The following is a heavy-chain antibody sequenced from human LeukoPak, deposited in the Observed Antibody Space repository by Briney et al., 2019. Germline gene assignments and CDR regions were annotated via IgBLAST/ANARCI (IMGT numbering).Heavy chain of an antibody. V-gene: IGHV3-30-3*01. CDR3: ASTNYRGGTTGYNWFDP. Sequence: GGSLRLSCAASGFTFSNSAMHWVRQAPGKGLEWVAVISYDGTNEYYADSVKGRFTIPRDNSKNTLYLQMNSLRVEDTAMYYCASTNYRGGTTGYNWFDPWGQGTLVTVSS. CDR1: GFTFSNSA. D-gene: IGHD1-26*01. J-gene: IGHJ5*02. CDR2: ISYDGTNE.